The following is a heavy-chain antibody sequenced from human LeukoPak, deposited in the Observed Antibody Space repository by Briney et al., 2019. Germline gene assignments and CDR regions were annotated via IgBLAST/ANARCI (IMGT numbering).Heavy chain of an antibody. V-gene: IGHV3-74*01. CDR2: INSDGSST. CDR1: GFTFSSYW. D-gene: IGHD6-19*01. Sequence: QPGGSLRLSCAASGFTFSSYWMHWARQAPGKGLVWVSRINSDGSSTSYGDSVKGRFTISRDNAKNTLYLQMNSLRAEDTAVYYCARVTSSGFYDAFDIWGQGTMVTVSS. J-gene: IGHJ3*02. CDR3: ARVTSSGFYDAFDI.